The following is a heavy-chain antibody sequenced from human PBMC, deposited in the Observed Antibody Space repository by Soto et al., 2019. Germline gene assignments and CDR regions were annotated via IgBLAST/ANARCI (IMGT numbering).Heavy chain of an antibody. D-gene: IGHD6-13*01. CDR3: ARGRDEYSSSWQASPFDY. Sequence: SETLSLTCAVYGGSFSGYYWSWIRQPPGKGLEWIGEINHSGSTNYNPSLKSRVTISVDTSKNQFSLKLSSVTAADTAVYYCARGRDEYSSSWQASPFDYWGQGTLVTVSS. CDR2: INHSGST. CDR1: GGSFSGYY. V-gene: IGHV4-34*01. J-gene: IGHJ4*02.